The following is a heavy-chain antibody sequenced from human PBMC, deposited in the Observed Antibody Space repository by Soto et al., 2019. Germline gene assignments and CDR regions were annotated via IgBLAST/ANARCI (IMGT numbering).Heavy chain of an antibody. CDR2: IWYDGSNK. J-gene: IGHJ4*02. CDR1: GFTFSSYG. V-gene: IGHV3-33*01. CDR3: ARGNGYSSSWYFDY. D-gene: IGHD6-13*01. Sequence: GGSLRLSCAASGFTFSSYGMHWVRQAPGKGLEWVAVIWYDGSNKYYADSVKGRFTISRDNSKNTLYLQMNSLRAEDTAVYYCARGNGYSSSWYFDYWGQGTLVTVSS.